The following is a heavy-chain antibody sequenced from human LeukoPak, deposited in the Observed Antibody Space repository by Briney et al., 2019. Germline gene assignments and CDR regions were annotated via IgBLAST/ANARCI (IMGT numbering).Heavy chain of an antibody. Sequence: SVKVSCKASGGTFSSYAISWVRQAPGQGLEWMGGIIPIFGTANYAQKFQGRVTITADKSTSTAYMELSSLRSEDTAVYYCATVEMATNPYYYYYMDVWGKGTTVTVSS. CDR1: GGTFSSYA. CDR3: ATVEMATNPYYYYYMDV. D-gene: IGHD5-24*01. J-gene: IGHJ6*03. V-gene: IGHV1-69*06. CDR2: IIPIFGTA.